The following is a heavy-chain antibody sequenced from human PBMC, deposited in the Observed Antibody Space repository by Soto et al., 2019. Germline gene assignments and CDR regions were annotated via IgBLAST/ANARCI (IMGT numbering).Heavy chain of an antibody. V-gene: IGHV4-34*01. Sequence: PSETLSLTCAVYGGSFSGYYWSWIRQPPGKGLEWIGEINHSGNTNYNPSLKSRVTISVDTSKNQFSLKLSSVTAADTAVYYCARGTNGIAAAATVPYFDYWGQGTLVTVSS. CDR1: GGSFSGYY. D-gene: IGHD6-13*01. CDR3: ARGTNGIAAAATVPYFDY. CDR2: INHSGNT. J-gene: IGHJ4*02.